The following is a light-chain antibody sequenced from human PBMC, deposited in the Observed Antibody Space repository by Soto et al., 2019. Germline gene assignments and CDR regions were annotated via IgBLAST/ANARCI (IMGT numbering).Light chain of an antibody. J-gene: IGKJ5*01. Sequence: EIMLTQSPATLSLSPGERATLSCRASQSVDTYLAWYQQRPGQPPRLLIYGASNRVTGIPARFSGSGSGTDFTLTISSLEAEDFAVYYCQQRTVWPMTFGQGTRLEL. CDR1: QSVDTY. CDR3: QQRTVWPMT. V-gene: IGKV3-11*01. CDR2: GAS.